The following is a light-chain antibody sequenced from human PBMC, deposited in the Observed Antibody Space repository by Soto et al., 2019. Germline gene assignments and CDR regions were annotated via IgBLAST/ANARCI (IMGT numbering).Light chain of an antibody. Sequence: IQVTQSPSSVSSSVGDRVTLTCRASQSISTYLTWYQQKPGKAPNLLIHAASSLPSRIPSRFSGSGSGTEFTLTISSLQPEDFATYYCQQGYRIPRTFGQGTKVDIK. CDR2: AAS. J-gene: IGKJ1*01. CDR1: QSISTY. CDR3: QQGYRIPRT. V-gene: IGKV1-39*01.